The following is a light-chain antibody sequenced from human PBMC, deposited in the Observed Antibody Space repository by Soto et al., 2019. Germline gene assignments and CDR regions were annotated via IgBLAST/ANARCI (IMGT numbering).Light chain of an antibody. CDR2: DVS. V-gene: IGLV2-14*01. Sequence: QSVLTQPASVSGSPGRPITISCTGTSSDVGGYNYVSWHQQHPGKAPKLMIYDVSNRPSGVSNRFSGSKSGNTASLTISGLQAEDEADYYCSSYTSSSTPLVFGTGTKVTVL. J-gene: IGLJ1*01. CDR3: SSYTSSSTPLV. CDR1: SSDVGGYNY.